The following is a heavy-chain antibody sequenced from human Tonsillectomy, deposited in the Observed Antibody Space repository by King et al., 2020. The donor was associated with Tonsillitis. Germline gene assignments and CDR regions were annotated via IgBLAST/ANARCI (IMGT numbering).Heavy chain of an antibody. V-gene: IGHV3-11*01. CDR3: ARDQRRGSWSPEY. J-gene: IGHJ4*02. D-gene: IGHD6-13*01. CDR2: ISDSGSTI. CDR1: GFTFSDYY. Sequence: VQLVESGGGLVKPGGSLRLSCAASGFTFSDYYMSWIRQAPGKGLEWFSYISDSGSTIYYADSVKGRFTISRDNAKNSLYLQMNSLRAEDTAIYYCARDQRRGSWSPEYLGQGTLVTVSS.